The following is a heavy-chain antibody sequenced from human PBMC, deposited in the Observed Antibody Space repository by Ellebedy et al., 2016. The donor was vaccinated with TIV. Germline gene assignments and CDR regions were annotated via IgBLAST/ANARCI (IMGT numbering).Heavy chain of an antibody. CDR2: ISAYEPDP. CDR3: ARDYYCSGGSCSDCFDP. D-gene: IGHD2-15*01. V-gene: IGHV1-18*01. CDR1: GYTFSNYG. J-gene: IGHJ5*02. Sequence: AASVKVSCKASGYTFSNYGISWVRQAPGQGLEGMGWISAYEPDPNYAQKFRDRVTLTLDTSTTKASMELRSLRSDDTAGYYCARDYYCSGGSCSDCFDPWGQGTLVIVS.